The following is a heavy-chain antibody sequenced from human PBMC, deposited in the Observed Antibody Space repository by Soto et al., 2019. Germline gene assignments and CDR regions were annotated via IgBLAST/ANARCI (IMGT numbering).Heavy chain of an antibody. D-gene: IGHD6-6*01. CDR3: ARRSVVSIAPH. V-gene: IGHV5-10-1*01. CDR2: IDPSDSYT. J-gene: IGHJ4*02. Sequence: PGGSLKIYCKGSGYSFTSYWLRWVRQMPGKGLEWMGRIDPSDSYTNYSPSFQGHVTISADKSISTAYLQWSSLKASDTAMYYCARRSVVSIAPHWGQGTLVTVSS. CDR1: GYSFTSYW.